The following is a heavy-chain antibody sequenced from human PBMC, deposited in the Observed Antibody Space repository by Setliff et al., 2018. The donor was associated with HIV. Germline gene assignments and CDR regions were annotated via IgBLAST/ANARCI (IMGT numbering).Heavy chain of an antibody. J-gene: IGHJ6*03. CDR3: VRVAYEYIYGYNNYYYMDV. CDR2: ISWDGATT. V-gene: IGHV3-43*01. CDR1: GFIFDGYA. Sequence: GGSLRLSCAASGFIFDGYAMHWVRQVPGKGLEWVALISWDGATTNYADSVKGRFTISRDSSKNSLYLQMNSLRTEDTALYYCVRVAYEYIYGYNNYYYMDVWGKGTTVTVSS. D-gene: IGHD5-18*01.